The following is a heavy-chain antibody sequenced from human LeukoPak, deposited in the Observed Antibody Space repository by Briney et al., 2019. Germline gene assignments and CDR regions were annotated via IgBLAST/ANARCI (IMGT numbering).Heavy chain of an antibody. CDR3: ARGALLGDCSSTSCYTDRWDY. CDR1: GYTFTGYY. V-gene: IGHV1-2*02. D-gene: IGHD2-2*02. Sequence: ASVKVSCKASGYTFTGYYMHWVRQAPGQGLEWMGWINPNSGGTNYAQKFQGRVTMTRDTSISTAYMELSRLRSDDTAVYYCARGALLGDCSSTSCYTDRWDYWGQGTLVTVSS. CDR2: INPNSGGT. J-gene: IGHJ4*02.